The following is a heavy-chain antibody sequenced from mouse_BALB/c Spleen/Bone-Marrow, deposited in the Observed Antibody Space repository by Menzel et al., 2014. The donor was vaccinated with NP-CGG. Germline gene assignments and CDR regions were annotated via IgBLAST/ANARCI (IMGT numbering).Heavy chain of an antibody. Sequence: EVKLVESGGGLVQPGGSLKLSCAASGFTFSRYGMSWVRQTPDKRLVLVATTNSNGDSTYYPDSVKGRFNISRDNAKNTLYLQMSSLKSEDTAMYYCARDDGYYVYWYFDVWGAGTTVTVSS. D-gene: IGHD2-3*01. CDR3: ARDDGYYVYWYFDV. J-gene: IGHJ1*01. CDR2: TNSNGDST. V-gene: IGHV5-6-3*01. CDR1: GFTFSRYG.